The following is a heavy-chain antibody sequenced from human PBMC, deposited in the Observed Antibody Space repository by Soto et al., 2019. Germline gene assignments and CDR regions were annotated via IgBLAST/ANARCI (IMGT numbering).Heavy chain of an antibody. CDR2: ISSSSSYI. Sequence: VQLVESGGGLVKPGGSLRLSCAASGFTFSSYSMNWVRQAPGKGLEWVSSISSSSSYIYYADSVKGRFTISRDNAKNSLYLQMNSLRAEDTAVYYCARDLPYDFWSGYYNRWFDPWGQGTLVTVSS. V-gene: IGHV3-21*01. D-gene: IGHD3-3*01. CDR3: ARDLPYDFWSGYYNRWFDP. J-gene: IGHJ5*02. CDR1: GFTFSSYS.